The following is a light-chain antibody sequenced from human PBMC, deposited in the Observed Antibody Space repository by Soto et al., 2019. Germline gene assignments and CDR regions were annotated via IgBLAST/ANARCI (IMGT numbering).Light chain of an antibody. CDR1: SSNIGNNF. J-gene: IGLJ3*02. CDR2: DSY. Sequence: QSVLTQPPSVSAAPGQKVTISCSGSSSNIGNNFVSWYQQVPGTAPKLLIYDSYKRPSGIPDRFSGSKSGTSATLGVTGLQTGDEADYYCSSYTKRTTAFGGGTKVTVL. V-gene: IGLV1-51*01. CDR3: SSYTKRTTA.